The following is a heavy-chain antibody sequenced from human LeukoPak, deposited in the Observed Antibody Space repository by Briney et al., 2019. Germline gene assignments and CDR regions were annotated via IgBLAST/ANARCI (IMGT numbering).Heavy chain of an antibody. J-gene: IGHJ4*02. Sequence: SETLSLTCTVSGGSISSYYWSWIRQPAGKGLEWIGSIYYSGSTYYNPSLKSRVTISVDTSKNQFSLKLSSVTAADTAVYYCARHNRRLPYYFDYWGQGTLVTVSS. CDR2: IYYSGST. CDR3: ARHNRRLPYYFDY. D-gene: IGHD1-14*01. V-gene: IGHV4-59*05. CDR1: GGSISSYY.